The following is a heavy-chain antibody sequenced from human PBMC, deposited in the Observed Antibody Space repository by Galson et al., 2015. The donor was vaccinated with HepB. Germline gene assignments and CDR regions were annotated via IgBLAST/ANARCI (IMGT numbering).Heavy chain of an antibody. V-gene: IGHV3-30*18. D-gene: IGHD3-10*01. Sequence: SLRLSCAASGFSFSSFGMHWVRQAPGKGLEWVAIISFDGSNKYYADSVKGRFTISRDNSKNTLYLQMNSLRPEDTAVYYCAKDRLAGTTMVRGIVIDYWGQGTLVTVSS. CDR3: AKDRLAGTTMVRGIVIDY. CDR2: ISFDGSNK. CDR1: GFSFSSFG. J-gene: IGHJ4*02.